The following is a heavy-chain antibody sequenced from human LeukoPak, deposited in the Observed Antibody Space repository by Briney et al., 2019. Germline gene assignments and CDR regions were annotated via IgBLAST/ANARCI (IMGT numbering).Heavy chain of an antibody. CDR3: ARGRTTPPGDYIFDY. CDR1: GDSVNSGGFS. Sequence: SETLSLTCAVSGDSVNSGGFSWIWIRKPSGKDLEWIGYIYHSGITYYNPSLKSRVTMSLDTSKNQFSLQLTSVTAADTAVYYCARGRTTPPGDYIFDYWGQGTLVTVTS. J-gene: IGHJ4*02. D-gene: IGHD4-17*01. V-gene: IGHV4-30-2*01. CDR2: IYHSGIT.